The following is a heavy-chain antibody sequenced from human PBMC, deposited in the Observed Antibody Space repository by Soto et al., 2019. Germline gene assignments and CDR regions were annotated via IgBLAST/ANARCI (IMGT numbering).Heavy chain of an antibody. D-gene: IGHD4-4*01. J-gene: IGHJ5*02. Sequence: GGSIRLSCGASEVSFSDYYVSWIRKAPGKGLEWVSYISSSGSTTYYADSVKGRFTISRDNAKNSLYLQMNSLRAEDTAVYYCARDPRATVTTTLGWFDPWGQGTLVPVSS. CDR3: ARDPRATVTTTLGWFDP. CDR2: ISSSGSTT. CDR1: EVSFSDYY. V-gene: IGHV3-11*01.